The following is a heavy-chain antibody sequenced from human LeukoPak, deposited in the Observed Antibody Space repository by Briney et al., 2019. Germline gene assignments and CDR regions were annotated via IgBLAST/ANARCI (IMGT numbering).Heavy chain of an antibody. CDR3: ARDTDVLRFLEWSDGMDV. J-gene: IGHJ6*02. CDR1: GFKFSDYS. V-gene: IGHV3-21*01. CDR2: ISSSSSYI. Sequence: PGGSLRLSCAASGFKFSDYSMNWVRQAPGKGLEWVSSISSSSSYIYYADSVKGRFTISRDNAKNSLYLQMNSLRAEDTAVYYCARDTDVLRFLEWSDGMDVWGQGTTVTVSS. D-gene: IGHD3-3*01.